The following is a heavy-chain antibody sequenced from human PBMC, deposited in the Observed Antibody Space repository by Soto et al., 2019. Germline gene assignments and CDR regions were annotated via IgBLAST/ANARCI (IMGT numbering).Heavy chain of an antibody. J-gene: IGHJ5*02. CDR2: IYWDDDK. Sequence: QITLKESGPPLVKPTQTLTLTCTFSGFSLSTSGVGVGWIRQPPGKALEWLALIYWDDDKRYSPSLKSRLTITTDTSKNQVVLTMTNMDPVDTATYYCAHLAAAGRGGWFDPWGQGTLVTVSS. D-gene: IGHD6-13*01. V-gene: IGHV2-5*02. CDR3: AHLAAAGRGGWFDP. CDR1: GFSLSTSGVG.